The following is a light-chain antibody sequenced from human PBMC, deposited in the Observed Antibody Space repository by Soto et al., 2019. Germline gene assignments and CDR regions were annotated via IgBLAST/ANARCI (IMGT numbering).Light chain of an antibody. CDR3: QKWKGAPFT. CDR2: AAS. Sequence: IVMTQSPSSLSAFVGDRVTITCRASQGIGNFLAWYQQKPGNVPKLLIYAASTLQSGVPSRFIGSGSGTDFSPTIIRLQPEDVATDYCQKWKGAPFTFCGGTKVEIK. V-gene: IGKV1-27*01. J-gene: IGKJ4*01. CDR1: QGIGNF.